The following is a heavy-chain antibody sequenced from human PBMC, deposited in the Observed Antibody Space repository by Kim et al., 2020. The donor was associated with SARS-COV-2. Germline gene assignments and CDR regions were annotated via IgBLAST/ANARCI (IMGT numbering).Heavy chain of an antibody. CDR3: ARGSYDFWSGSYGMDV. Sequence: VKSRFTITRDNAKNSLYLQMNSLRAEDTAVYYCARGSYDFWSGSYGMDVWGQGTTVTVSS. J-gene: IGHJ6*02. D-gene: IGHD3-3*01. V-gene: IGHV3-11*06.